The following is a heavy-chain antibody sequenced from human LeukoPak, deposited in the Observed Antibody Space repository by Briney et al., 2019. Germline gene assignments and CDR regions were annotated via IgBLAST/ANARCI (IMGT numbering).Heavy chain of an antibody. CDR2: INHSGST. J-gene: IGHJ4*02. Sequence: ASETLSLTCAVYGGSFSGYYWSWIRQPPGKGLEWIGEINHSGSTNYNPSLKSRVTISVDTSKNQFSLKLSSVTAADTAVYYCARNGGSSNAGDYWGQGTLVTVSS. CDR1: GGSFSGYY. CDR3: ARNGGSSNAGDY. V-gene: IGHV4-34*01. D-gene: IGHD6-13*01.